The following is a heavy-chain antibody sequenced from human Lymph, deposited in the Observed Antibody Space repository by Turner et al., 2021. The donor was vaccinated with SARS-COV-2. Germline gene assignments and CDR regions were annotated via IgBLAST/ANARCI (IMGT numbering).Heavy chain of an antibody. J-gene: IGHJ6*02. CDR2: ISSSSTYT. CDR3: ARGLLPYYYYGMDV. D-gene: IGHD3-22*01. Sequence: QVQLVESGGGLVKPGGSLRLSCAASGFTFSDYYMSWIRQAPGKGLEWVSYISSSSTYTNYADSVKGRFTISRDNAKNSMYVQMNSLRAEDTAVYYCARGLLPYYYYGMDVWGQGTTVTVSS. CDR1: GFTFSDYY. V-gene: IGHV3-11*06.